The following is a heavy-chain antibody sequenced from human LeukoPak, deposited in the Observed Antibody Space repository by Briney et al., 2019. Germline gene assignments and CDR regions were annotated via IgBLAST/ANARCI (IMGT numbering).Heavy chain of an antibody. CDR2: INHSGST. D-gene: IGHD2-15*01. CDR3: ARAALGYCSGGSCRNDAFDI. V-gene: IGHV4-34*01. J-gene: IGHJ3*02. Sequence: SETLSLTCAVYGGSFSGYYWSWIRQPPGKGLEWIGEINHSGSTNYNPSLKSRVTISVDTSKNQFSLKLCSVTAADTAVYYCARAALGYCSGGSCRNDAFDIWGQGTMVTVSS. CDR1: GGSFSGYY.